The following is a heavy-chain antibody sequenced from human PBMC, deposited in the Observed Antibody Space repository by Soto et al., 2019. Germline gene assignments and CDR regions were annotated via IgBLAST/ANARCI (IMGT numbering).Heavy chain of an antibody. V-gene: IGHV4-34*01. Sequence: QVQLQQWGAGLLKPSETLSLNCAVYGGSFSGYYWSWIRQPPGKGLEWTGEINHRGSINYNPALKSQIYTALHTHKDQRSLQRNSQTAADTAMLYWPRASRMRMSRARAPHHYCQGVDVWGQG. D-gene: IGHD1-26*01. CDR2: INHRGSI. CDR1: GGSFSGYY. CDR3: PRASRMRMSRARAPHHYCQGVDV. J-gene: IGHJ6*02.